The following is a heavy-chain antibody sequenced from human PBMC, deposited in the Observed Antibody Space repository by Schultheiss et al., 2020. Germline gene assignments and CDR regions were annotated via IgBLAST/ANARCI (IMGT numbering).Heavy chain of an antibody. D-gene: IGHD6-13*01. CDR3: ASTRIAAAGTFDY. Sequence: GGSLRLSCAASGFTFNNYAMSWVRQAPGRGLEWVSYISSSSNYIYYADSVKGRFTISRDNAENSLFLQMNSLRVEDTAVYYCASTRIAAAGTFDYWGQGTLVTVSS. CDR2: ISSSSNYI. J-gene: IGHJ4*02. V-gene: IGHV3-21*05. CDR1: GFTFNNYA.